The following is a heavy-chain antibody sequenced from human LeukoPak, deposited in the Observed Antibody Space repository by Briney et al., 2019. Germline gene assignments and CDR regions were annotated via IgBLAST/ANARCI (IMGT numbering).Heavy chain of an antibody. Sequence: ASVKVSCKASGYTFTVYYMHWVRQAPGHGLEWMGWINPNSGGTNYAQKFQGRVTKTSDTSISTAYMELSRLRPDDTAVYYCARGDTIFDAGSLDYWGQGTLVTVSS. CDR2: INPNSGGT. D-gene: IGHD3-3*01. CDR1: GYTFTVYY. J-gene: IGHJ4*02. V-gene: IGHV1-2*02. CDR3: ARGDTIFDAGSLDY.